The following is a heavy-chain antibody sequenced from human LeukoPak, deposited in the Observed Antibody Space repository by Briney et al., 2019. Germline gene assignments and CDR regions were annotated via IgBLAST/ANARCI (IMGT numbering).Heavy chain of an antibody. CDR2: MYYHGNNK. CDR1: GFTFSNYG. Sequence: GGSLRLSCAASGFTFSNYGMHWVRQAPGKGLEWVAFMYYHGNNKNYADFVKGRFTISRDNSKNTLFLQMNSLRAEDTAVYYCARGNYYGSGCDFWGQGSPVTVSS. J-gene: IGHJ4*02. CDR3: ARGNYYGSGCDF. V-gene: IGHV3-30*02. D-gene: IGHD3-10*01.